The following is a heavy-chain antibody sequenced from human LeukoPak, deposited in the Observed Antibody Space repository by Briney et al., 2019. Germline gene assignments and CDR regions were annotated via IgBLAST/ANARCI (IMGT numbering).Heavy chain of an antibody. V-gene: IGHV3-48*04. CDR2: ISDSSSVI. D-gene: IGHD3-22*01. CDR3: ARDSGYSDYYPSFYY. J-gene: IGHJ4*02. Sequence: GGSLRLSCAASGFSFSSYSMHWVRQAPGKGLEWVSYISDSSSVIYYADSVKGRFTISRDNSKNSLYLQMNSLRAEDTAVYYCARDSGYSDYYPSFYYWGQGTLVTVSS. CDR1: GFSFSSYS.